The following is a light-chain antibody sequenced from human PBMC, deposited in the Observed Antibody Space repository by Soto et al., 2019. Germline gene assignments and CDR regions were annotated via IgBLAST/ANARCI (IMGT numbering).Light chain of an antibody. CDR1: QSVSSNY. CDR3: QQYGSSPQT. CDR2: GAS. J-gene: IGKJ1*01. V-gene: IGKV3-20*01. Sequence: EFVLTQSPGTLSLSPGERPTLSCWASQSVSSNYLAWYQQKPVQAPRLLIYGASNRETGIPDRFSGRGSGTDFTLTISRLEPEDFAVYFCQQYGSSPQTFGQGTKVDIK.